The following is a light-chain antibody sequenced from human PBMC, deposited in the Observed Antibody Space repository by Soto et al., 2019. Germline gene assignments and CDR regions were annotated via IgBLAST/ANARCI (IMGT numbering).Light chain of an antibody. CDR1: SSDVGSYNL. Sequence: QSVLTQPASVSGSPGQSITISCTGTSSDVGSYNLVSWYQQHPGKAPKLMIYEVSKRPSGVSNRFSGSKSGNTASLTISGLQAEDEADYYCCTYAGSSIEVFGGGTKVTVL. J-gene: IGLJ3*02. CDR3: CTYAGSSIEV. V-gene: IGLV2-23*02. CDR2: EVS.